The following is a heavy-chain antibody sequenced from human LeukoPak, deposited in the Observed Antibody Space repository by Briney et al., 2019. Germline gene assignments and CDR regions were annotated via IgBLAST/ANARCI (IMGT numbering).Heavy chain of an antibody. CDR2: ISWNSGSI. CDR3: AKDPQYYYDSSGYFDY. CDR1: GFTFDDYA. D-gene: IGHD3-22*01. J-gene: IGHJ4*02. Sequence: PGRSLRLSCAASGFTFDDYAMHWVRQAPGKGLGWVSGISWNSGSIGYADSVKGRFTISRDNAKNSLYLQMNSLRAEDTALYYCAKDPQYYYDSSGYFDYWGQGTLVTVSS. V-gene: IGHV3-9*01.